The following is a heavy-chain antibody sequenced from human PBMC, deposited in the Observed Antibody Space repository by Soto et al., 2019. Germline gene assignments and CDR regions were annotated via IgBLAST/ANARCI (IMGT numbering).Heavy chain of an antibody. J-gene: IGHJ4*01. CDR3: TIDTRTRSFAY. CDR1: GFTFNYAW. V-gene: IGHV3-15*01. Sequence: PGGSLRLSCAASGFTFNYAWMSWVRQAPGKGLEWVGRIKSKTDGGTTDYAAPVKGRFTISRDDSKNTLYLQMDSLKTEDTAVYYCTIDTRTRSFAYWGHGTLVTVSS. CDR2: IKSKTDGGTT.